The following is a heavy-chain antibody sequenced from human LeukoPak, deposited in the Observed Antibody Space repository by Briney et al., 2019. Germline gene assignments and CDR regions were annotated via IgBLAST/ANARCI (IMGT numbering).Heavy chain of an antibody. CDR1: GFTFSDYW. CDR2: INGDGTST. V-gene: IGHV3-74*01. J-gene: IGHJ4*02. CDR3: AKLVGATTGIDY. D-gene: IGHD1-26*01. Sequence: GGSVRVSCEASGFTFSDYWMHWVRQAPGTGLVWVSRINGDGTSTRYADSVKGRFTISRDNAKNTVYLQMNSLSAEDTAVYYCAKLVGATTGIDYWGQGTLVTVSS.